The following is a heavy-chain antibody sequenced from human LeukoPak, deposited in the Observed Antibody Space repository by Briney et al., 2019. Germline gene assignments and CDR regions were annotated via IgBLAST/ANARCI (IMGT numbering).Heavy chain of an antibody. Sequence: ASVKVSCKASGYTFTSYDINWVRQATGQGLEWMGWMNPNSGNTGYAQKFQGRVTMTRNTSISTAYMELSSLRSEDTAVYYCASGSYSSGYTRPFDYWGQGTLVTVSS. CDR3: ASGSYSSGYTRPFDY. J-gene: IGHJ4*02. CDR2: MNPNSGNT. V-gene: IGHV1-8*01. CDR1: GYTFTSYD. D-gene: IGHD3-22*01.